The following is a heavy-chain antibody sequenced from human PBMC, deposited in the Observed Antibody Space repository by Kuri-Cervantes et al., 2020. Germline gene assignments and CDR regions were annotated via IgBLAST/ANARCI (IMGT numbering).Heavy chain of an antibody. CDR2: ISVYNGNT. CDR3: ARDSKGGQILEWLPNLFDY. J-gene: IGHJ4*02. D-gene: IGHD3-3*01. V-gene: IGHV1-18*04. Sequence: ASVKVSCKASGYTFTGYYMHWVRQAPGQGLEWVGWISVYNGNTNYAQKLQGRVTMTTDTSTRTAYMELSSLRSEDTAVYYCARDSKGGQILEWLPNLFDYWGQGTLVTVSS. CDR1: GYTFTGYY.